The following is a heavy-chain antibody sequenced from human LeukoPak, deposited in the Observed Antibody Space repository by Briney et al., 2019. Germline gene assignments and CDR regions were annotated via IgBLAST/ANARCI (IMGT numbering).Heavy chain of an antibody. D-gene: IGHD3-9*01. CDR2: ISGSGGST. V-gene: IGHV3-23*01. CDR1: GFTFSSYA. CDR3: AKDAGKILRYFDSTV. J-gene: IGHJ4*02. Sequence: GGSLRLSGAASGFTFSSYAMSWVRQAPGTGLEWVSAISGSGGSTYYADSVKGRFTISRDNSKNTLYLQMNSLRAEDTAVYYCAKDAGKILRYFDSTVWGQGTLVTVSS.